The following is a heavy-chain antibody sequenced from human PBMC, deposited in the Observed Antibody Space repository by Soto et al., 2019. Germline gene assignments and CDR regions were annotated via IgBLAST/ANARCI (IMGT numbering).Heavy chain of an antibody. Sequence: PGGSLRLSCAASGFTFSSYSMNWVRQAPGKGLEWVSSISSSSSYIYYADSVKGRFTISRDNAKNSLYLQMNSLRAEDTAVYYCARGKFQAFGESPMGYWGQGTLVTVSS. CDR1: GFTFSSYS. D-gene: IGHD3-10*01. V-gene: IGHV3-21*01. CDR2: ISSSSSYI. J-gene: IGHJ4*02. CDR3: ARGKFQAFGESPMGY.